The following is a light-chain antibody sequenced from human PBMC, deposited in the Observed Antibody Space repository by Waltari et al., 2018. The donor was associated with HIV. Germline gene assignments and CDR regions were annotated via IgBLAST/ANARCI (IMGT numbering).Light chain of an antibody. Sequence: QSALTQPASVSGSTGQSISISCTGTSSDGGASNHVPWYQHHSGTAPRLLIGELTYRPRGISTRFSASRSGNTASLTIAGLQAEDEAIYDCTSYKTDTTGLFGGGTTVTV. V-gene: IGLV2-14*01. CDR1: SSDGGASNH. CDR3: TSYKTDTTGL. CDR2: ELT. J-gene: IGLJ2*01.